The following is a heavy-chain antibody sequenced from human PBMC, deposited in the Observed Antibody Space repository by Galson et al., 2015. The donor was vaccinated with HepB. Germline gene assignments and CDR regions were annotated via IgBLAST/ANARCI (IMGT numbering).Heavy chain of an antibody. CDR3: ARDLITMIVVIQVGFDY. V-gene: IGHV4-4*07. D-gene: IGHD3-22*01. CDR2: IYTSGST. J-gene: IGHJ4*02. CDR1: GGSISSYY. Sequence: ETLSLTCTVSGGSISSYYWSWIRQPAGKGLEWIGRIYTSGSTNYNPSLKSRVTMSVDTSKNQFSLKLSSVTAADTAVYYCARDLITMIVVIQVGFDYWGQGTLVTVSS.